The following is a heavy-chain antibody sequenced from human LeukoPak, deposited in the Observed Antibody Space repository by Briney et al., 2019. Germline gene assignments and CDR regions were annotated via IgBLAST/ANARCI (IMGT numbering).Heavy chain of an antibody. J-gene: IGHJ6*02. CDR3: AKDRAELSYYDFWSGYWNGMDV. CDR1: GFTFSSYA. V-gene: IGHV3-23*01. CDR2: ISGGPGAT. D-gene: IGHD3-3*01. Sequence: GGSLRLSCAASGFTFSSYAMAWVRQAPGKGLEWVSTISGGPGATYYADSVKGRLTISRDNFRDMVYLQMNSLRAEDTAVYYCAKDRAELSYYDFWSGYWNGMDVWGQGTTVTVS.